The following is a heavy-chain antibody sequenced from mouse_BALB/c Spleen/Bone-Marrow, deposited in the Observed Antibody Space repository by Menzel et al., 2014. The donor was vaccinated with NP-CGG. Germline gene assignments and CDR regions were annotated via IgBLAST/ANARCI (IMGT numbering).Heavy chain of an antibody. Sequence: VKLVESGAELVRPGSSVKISCKASGYAFSSYWVNWVKPRPGQGLEWIGQIYPGDGDTNYNGKFKGKATLTADKSSSTAYIQLSSLTSEDSAVYFCARMGDYSYYFDYWGQGTTLTVSS. CDR1: GYAFSSYW. CDR2: IYPGDGDT. J-gene: IGHJ2*01. V-gene: IGHV1-80*01. CDR3: ARMGDYSYYFDY. D-gene: IGHD1-1*01.